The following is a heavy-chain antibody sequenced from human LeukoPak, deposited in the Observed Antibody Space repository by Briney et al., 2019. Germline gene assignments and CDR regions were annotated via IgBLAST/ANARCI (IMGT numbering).Heavy chain of an antibody. CDR1: GYTFTGYY. J-gene: IGHJ4*02. CDR3: ARLYSSGWYRDY. V-gene: IGHV1-2*02. Sequence: GASVKVFCKASGYTFTGYYMHWVRQAPGQGLEWMGWINPNSGGTNYAQKFQGRVTMTRDTSISTAYMELSRLRSDDTAVYYCARLYSSGWYRDYWGQGTLVTVSS. CDR2: INPNSGGT. D-gene: IGHD6-19*01.